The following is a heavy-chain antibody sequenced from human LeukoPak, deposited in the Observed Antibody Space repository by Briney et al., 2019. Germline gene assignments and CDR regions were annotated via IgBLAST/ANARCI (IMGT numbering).Heavy chain of an antibody. Sequence: PGGSLRLSCAASGFTVSSNYMSWVRQAPGKGLEWVSVIYSGGSTYYAESVKGRFTISRDNSKNTLYLQMNSLRAEDTAVYYCARGRGAYYYDTPQLDYFDYWGQGTLVTVSS. CDR2: IYSGGST. CDR1: GFTVSSNY. V-gene: IGHV3-66*01. CDR3: ARGRGAYYYDTPQLDYFDY. D-gene: IGHD3-22*01. J-gene: IGHJ4*02.